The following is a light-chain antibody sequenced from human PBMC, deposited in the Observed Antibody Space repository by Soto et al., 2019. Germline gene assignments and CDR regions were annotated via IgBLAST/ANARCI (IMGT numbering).Light chain of an antibody. J-gene: IGKJ4*01. Sequence: EIVLTQSPGTLSLSPGETATLSCRASQSVTSSYLAWYQQKPGQAPRLLIYGASSRATGIPDRFSGSGSGTDFTLTISRLEPEDFAVYYCQQYDPSPLTFGGGTRVDIK. CDR1: QSVTSSY. CDR2: GAS. V-gene: IGKV3-20*01. CDR3: QQYDPSPLT.